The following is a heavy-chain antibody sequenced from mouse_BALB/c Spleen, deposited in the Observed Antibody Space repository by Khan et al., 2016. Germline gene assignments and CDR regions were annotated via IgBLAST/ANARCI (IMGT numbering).Heavy chain of an antibody. CDR3: ASYLLNYFDY. D-gene: IGHD2-1*01. CDR1: GDSITSGY. V-gene: IGHV3-8*02. CDR2: ISYSGIT. Sequence: EVQLQASGPSLVKPSQTLSLTCSVTGDSITSGYWNWIRKFPGNKLEYMGYISYSGITYYSTSLKSRISITRDTSKNQYFLYLSSVTTEDTATYFCASYLLNYFDYWGQGTTLTVSS. J-gene: IGHJ2*01.